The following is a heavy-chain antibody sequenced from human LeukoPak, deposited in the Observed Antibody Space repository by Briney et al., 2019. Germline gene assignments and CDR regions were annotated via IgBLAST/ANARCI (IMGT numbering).Heavy chain of an antibody. D-gene: IGHD7-27*01. J-gene: IGHJ4*02. V-gene: IGHV3-21*01. CDR3: ASHFAHWGSHFFGY. CDR2: IGRDSSYV. CDR1: GFSFSTHN. Sequence: PGGSLRLSCVASGFSFSTHNMNWVRQAPGQGLEWVSSIGRDSSYVYYADSLKGRFTISRDDAKNSLYLQMNNLRAEDTAVYYCASHFAHWGSHFFGYWGQGTLVTVSS.